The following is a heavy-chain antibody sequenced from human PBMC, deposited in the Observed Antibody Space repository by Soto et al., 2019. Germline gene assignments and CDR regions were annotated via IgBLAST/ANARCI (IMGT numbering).Heavy chain of an antibody. J-gene: IGHJ6*02. CDR2: IFSNDEK. D-gene: IGHD1-26*01. CDR1: GFSLNDFRMG. V-gene: IGHV2-26*01. CDR3: ARTQSTNSRPFYGMDV. Sequence: QVTLRESGPVLVKPTETLTLTCTVSGFSLNDFRMGVSWIRQPPGKALEWLAHIFSNDEKPYSTSLKRRLTISRDTSKSQVVLTMTNMGPVDTAKYYCARTQSTNSRPFYGMDVWGQGATVTVSS.